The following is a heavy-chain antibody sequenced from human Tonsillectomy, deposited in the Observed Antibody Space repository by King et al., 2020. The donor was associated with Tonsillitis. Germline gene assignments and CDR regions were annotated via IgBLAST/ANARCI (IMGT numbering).Heavy chain of an antibody. CDR2: INHTGDT. V-gene: IGHV4-34*01. Sequence: HVQLQQWGAGLLKPAETLSLTCAVYGGSFSTYYYWIWIRQSPTKGLEWIGEINHTGDTNYNPSLKGRVTISVDTSKNQFSLKLSSVTAADTAIYYCASLKWNTVSYGMDVWGQGTTVTVSS. J-gene: IGHJ6*02. D-gene: IGHD1/OR15-1a*01. CDR3: ASLKWNTVSYGMDV. CDR1: GGSFSTYY.